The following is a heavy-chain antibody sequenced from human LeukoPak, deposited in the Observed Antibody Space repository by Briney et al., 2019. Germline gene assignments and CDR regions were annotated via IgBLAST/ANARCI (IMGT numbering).Heavy chain of an antibody. V-gene: IGHV4-59*01. Sequence: SETLSLTCTVSGGSISSYYWSWFRQPPGEGLEWIGYIYYSGSTNYNPSLKSRVTISVDTSKNQFSLKLSSVTAADTAVYYCARADYYGMDVWGKGTTVTVSS. J-gene: IGHJ6*04. CDR3: ARADYYGMDV. CDR1: GGSISSYY. CDR2: IYYSGST.